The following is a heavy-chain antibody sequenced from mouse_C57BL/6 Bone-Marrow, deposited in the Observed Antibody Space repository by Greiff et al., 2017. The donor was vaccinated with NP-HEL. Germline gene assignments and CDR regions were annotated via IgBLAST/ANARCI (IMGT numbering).Heavy chain of an antibody. V-gene: IGHV2-2*01. CDR1: GFSLTSYG. CDR3: ARKWFYAPGGYFDV. J-gene: IGHJ1*03. D-gene: IGHD2-2*01. Sequence: QVQLKESGPGLVQPSQSLSITCTVSGFSLTSYGVHWVRQSPGKGLEWLGVIWSGGSTDYNAAFISRLSISKDNSKSQVFFKMNSLQADDTAIYYCARKWFYAPGGYFDVWGTGTTVTVSS. CDR2: IWSGGST.